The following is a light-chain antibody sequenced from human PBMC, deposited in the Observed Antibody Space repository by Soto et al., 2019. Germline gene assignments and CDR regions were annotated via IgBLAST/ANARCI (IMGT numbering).Light chain of an antibody. Sequence: QSVLTQPPSVSAAPGQEVTISCSGGTSNIGNNYVSWYQQFPGAAPKLLIYDTDKRPSGIPDRFSGSKSGTSATLGITGLQTGDEADYYCGTWDTRPSAFLLFGGGTKVTVL. CDR2: DTD. J-gene: IGLJ3*02. CDR3: GTWDTRPSAFLL. V-gene: IGLV1-51*01. CDR1: TSNIGNNY.